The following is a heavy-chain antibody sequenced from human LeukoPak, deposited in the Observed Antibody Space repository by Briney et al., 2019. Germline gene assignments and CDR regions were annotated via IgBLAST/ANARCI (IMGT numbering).Heavy chain of an antibody. D-gene: IGHD3-16*02. CDR2: IWYDGSNK. V-gene: IGHV3-33*01. J-gene: IGHJ4*02. Sequence: PGGSLRLCCAASGFTFSICGMRWVRQAPGKGLEWVALIWYDGSNKFYVDSVKGRFTISRDNSKNTLYLQMNSLRAEDTAVYYCASMGGYCGCVWGSFRSAYWGQGTLVTVSS. CDR1: GFTFSICG. CDR3: ASMGGYCGCVWGSFRSAY.